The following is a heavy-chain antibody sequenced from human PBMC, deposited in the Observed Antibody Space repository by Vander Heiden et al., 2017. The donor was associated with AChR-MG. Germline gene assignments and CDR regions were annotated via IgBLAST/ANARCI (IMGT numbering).Heavy chain of an antibody. CDR1: GYTFTSYA. CDR3: ASLSRTGGLY. Sequence: QVQLVQSGAEVKKPGASVKVSCKASGYTFTSYAMHWVRQAPGQRLEWMGWINAGNGNTKDSQKFQGRVTITRDTSASTAYMELSSLRSEDTAVYYCASLSRTGGLYWGQGTLVTVSS. J-gene: IGHJ4*02. CDR2: INAGNGNT. D-gene: IGHD2-8*02. V-gene: IGHV1-3*01.